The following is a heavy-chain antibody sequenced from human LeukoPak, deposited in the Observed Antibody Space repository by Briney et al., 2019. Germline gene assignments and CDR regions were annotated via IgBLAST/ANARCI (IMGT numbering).Heavy chain of an antibody. CDR1: GGSFSGYY. CDR3: ARRDDSSGYHKIFDY. D-gene: IGHD3-22*01. V-gene: IGHV4-34*01. CDR2: SNQSGST. J-gene: IGHJ4*02. Sequence: SETLSLTCTIYGGSFSGYYWSWIRQFPGKGLEWIGESNQSGSTNYKPSLKSRVTISIDTSNNQFYLKLSSLTAADTAVYYCARRDDSSGYHKIFDYWGQGTLVTVSS.